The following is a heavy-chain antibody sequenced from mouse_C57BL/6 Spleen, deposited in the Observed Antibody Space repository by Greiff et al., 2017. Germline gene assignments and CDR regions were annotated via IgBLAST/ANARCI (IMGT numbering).Heavy chain of an antibody. J-gene: IGHJ2*01. CDR3: ARALPNFYFDY. CDR1: GYSITSGYY. D-gene: IGHD2-10*01. V-gene: IGHV3-6*01. Sequence: EVQLQESGPGLVKPSQSLSLTCSVTGYSITSGYYWNWIRQFPGNKLEWMGYISYDGSNNYNPSLKNRISITRDTSKNQFFLKLNSVTTEDTATYYCARALPNFYFDYWGQGTTLTVSS. CDR2: ISYDGSN.